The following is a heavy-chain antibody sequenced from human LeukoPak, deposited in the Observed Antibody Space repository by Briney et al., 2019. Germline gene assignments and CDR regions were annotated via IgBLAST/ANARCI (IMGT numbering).Heavy chain of an antibody. D-gene: IGHD3-22*01. V-gene: IGHV3-21*01. CDR2: ISSSSSYI. J-gene: IGHJ4*02. CDR1: GFTFSSYS. CDR3: ARDKGYYDSSGYYDDY. Sequence: PGGSLRLSCAASGFTFSSYSMNWVRQAPGKGLEWVSSISSSSSYIYYADSVKGRFTISRDNAKNSLYPQMNSLRAEDTAVYYCARDKGYYDSSGYYDDYWGQGTLVTVSS.